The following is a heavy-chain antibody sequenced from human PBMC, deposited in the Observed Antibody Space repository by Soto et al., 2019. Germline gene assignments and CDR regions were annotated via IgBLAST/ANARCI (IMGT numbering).Heavy chain of an antibody. CDR2: IIPIFGTA. D-gene: IGHD1-26*01. V-gene: IGHV1-69*06. CDR1: GGTFSNYA. CDR3: ARGWETVGATTPFAY. Sequence: QVQLVQSGAEVKKPGSSVKVSCKAYGGTFSNYAISWVRQAPGQGPEWMGGIIPIFGTANYAQKFQGRVTITADRSTSTAYMEVRSLTSEDTAVYYCARGWETVGATTPFAYWGQGTLVSVSS. J-gene: IGHJ4*02.